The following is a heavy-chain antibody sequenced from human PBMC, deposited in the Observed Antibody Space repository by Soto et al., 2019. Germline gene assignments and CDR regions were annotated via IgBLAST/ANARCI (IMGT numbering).Heavy chain of an antibody. Sequence: EVQLLESGGGLVQPGGSLRLSCAASGFTFSSYAMSWVRQAPGKGLEWVSAISGSGGTTYYADSVKGRFTCSRDNSKNTLYLQMNSLRAEDTAVYYCAKTANGWVSAFDIWGQGTMVTVSS. D-gene: IGHD6-19*01. CDR3: AKTANGWVSAFDI. J-gene: IGHJ3*02. V-gene: IGHV3-23*01. CDR2: ISGSGGTT. CDR1: GFTFSSYA.